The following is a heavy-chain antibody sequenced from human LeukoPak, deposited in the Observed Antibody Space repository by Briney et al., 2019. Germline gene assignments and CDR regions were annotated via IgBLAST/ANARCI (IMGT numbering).Heavy chain of an antibody. V-gene: IGHV1-18*01. CDR3: ARAGITIFGVVILHLDY. CDR2: ISAYNGNT. D-gene: IGHD3-3*01. J-gene: IGHJ4*02. Sequence: ASVKVSCKASGGTFTSYGISWVRQAPGQGLEWMGWISAYNGNTNYAQKLQGRVTMTTDTSTSTAYMELRSLRSDVTAVYYCARAGITIFGVVILHLDYWGQGTLVTVSS. CDR1: GGTFTSYG.